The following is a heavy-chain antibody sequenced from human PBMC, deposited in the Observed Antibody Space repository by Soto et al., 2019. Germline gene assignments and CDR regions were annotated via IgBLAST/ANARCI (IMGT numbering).Heavy chain of an antibody. Sequence: QLQLQESGPGLVTPSETLSLTCTVSGGSVSSRSYFWAWVRQSPAKGLEWIGSINYRGTTYYIASLKSRATISIATSKNQFSLRLNSVTAADTAVYYCARLVACDATGCKFDPWGQGILVTVSS. J-gene: IGHJ5*02. CDR3: ARLVACDATGCKFDP. D-gene: IGHD2-15*01. V-gene: IGHV4-39*01. CDR1: GGSVSSRSYF. CDR2: INYRGTT.